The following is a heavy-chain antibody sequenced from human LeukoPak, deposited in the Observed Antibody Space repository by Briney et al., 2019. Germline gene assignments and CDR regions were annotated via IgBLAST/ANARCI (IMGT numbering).Heavy chain of an antibody. D-gene: IGHD3-10*01. CDR2: IVESCRST. CDR1: GFTFSSYA. J-gene: IGHJ4*02. CDR3: AKDCSRWRGFDPGDHFDF. Sequence: PGGSLRLSCAASGFTFSSYAMSWVRRAPGKGLEWVSGIVESCRSTFYADSVKGRFTISRDNSKNTLYLQMNNLRAEDTALYYCAKDCSRWRGFDPGDHFDFWGQGTLVTVSS. V-gene: IGHV3-23*01.